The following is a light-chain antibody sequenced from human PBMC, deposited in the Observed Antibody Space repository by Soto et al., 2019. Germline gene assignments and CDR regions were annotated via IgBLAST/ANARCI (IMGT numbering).Light chain of an antibody. CDR3: AAWDDSRSAWV. CDR2: RNN. Sequence: QSVLTQPPSASGTPGQRVTISCSGSSSNIGSNYVYWYQQLPGTAPKVLIYRNNQRPSGVPDRFSGSKSGTSAPLAISGLRSEDEADYYCAAWDDSRSAWVFGGGTKLTVL. J-gene: IGLJ3*02. CDR1: SSNIGSNY. V-gene: IGLV1-47*01.